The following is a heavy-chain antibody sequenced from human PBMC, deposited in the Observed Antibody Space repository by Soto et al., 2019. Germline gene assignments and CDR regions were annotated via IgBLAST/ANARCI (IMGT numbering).Heavy chain of an antibody. Sequence: QVQLVESGGGVVQPGRSLRLSCAASGFTFSGYAMHWVRQAPGKGLEWVSHISYDGSNKNFADSVKGRFTISRDNSMNSLYLQMDSLRAEDTGVYYCARDPRYCSGGICYRWFDPWGQGTLVTVSS. CDR1: GFTFSGYA. CDR2: ISYDGSNK. J-gene: IGHJ5*02. D-gene: IGHD2-15*01. V-gene: IGHV3-30-3*01. CDR3: ARDPRYCSGGICYRWFDP.